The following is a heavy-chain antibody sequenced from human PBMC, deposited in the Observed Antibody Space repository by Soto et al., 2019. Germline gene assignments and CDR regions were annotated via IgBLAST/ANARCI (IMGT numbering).Heavy chain of an antibody. CDR2: ISRSGTT. CDR1: GGYFNDNY. D-gene: IGHD3-10*01. J-gene: IGHJ5*02. V-gene: IGHV4-34*01. CDR3: ATSLWFGTQVER. Sequence: QVQLQQWGAGLLKPSETLSLSCAVYGGYFNDNYYTWFRQPPGKGLEWIGEISRSGTTKYIPSLKSRASLSFDTPKTQVSLKVTSVTAADTAVYYCATSLWFGTQVERWGQGALVTVSS.